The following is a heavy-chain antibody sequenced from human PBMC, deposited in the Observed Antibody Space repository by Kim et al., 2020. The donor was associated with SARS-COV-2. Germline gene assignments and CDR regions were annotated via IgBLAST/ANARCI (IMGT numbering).Heavy chain of an antibody. V-gene: IGHV3-21*01. CDR1: GFTFSSYS. CDR3: ARANEYSSSWGSYYYYMDV. CDR2: ISSSSSYI. Sequence: GGSLRLSCAASGFTFSSYSMNWVRQAPGKGLEWVSSISSSSSYIYYADSVKGRFTISRDNAKNSLYLQMNSLRAEDTAVYYCARANEYSSSWGSYYYYMDVWGKGTTVTVSS. J-gene: IGHJ6*03. D-gene: IGHD6-13*01.